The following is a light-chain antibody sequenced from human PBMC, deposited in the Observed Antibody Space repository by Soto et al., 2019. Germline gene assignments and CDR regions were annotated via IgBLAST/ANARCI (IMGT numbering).Light chain of an antibody. Sequence: QSALTQPPSASGSPGQSVTISCTGTSSDVGGYNYVSWYQQHPGKAPKLMIYEVSKRPSGVPDRFSGSRSGNTASLTVSGLQAEDEADYYCSSSARSNNWVFGGGTK. CDR2: EVS. J-gene: IGLJ3*02. V-gene: IGLV2-8*01. CDR1: SSDVGGYNY. CDR3: SSSARSNNWV.